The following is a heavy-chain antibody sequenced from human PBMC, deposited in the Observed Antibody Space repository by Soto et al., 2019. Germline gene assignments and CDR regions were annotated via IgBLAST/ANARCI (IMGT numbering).Heavy chain of an antibody. V-gene: IGHV1-2*02. CDR1: GYTFTGYY. Sequence: QMQLVQSGAEARKPGASVKVSCKTSGYTFTGYYLNWVRQAPGRGLEWVGWINPKTGDTNQAQKFQGRVTMTTDTSISTGYMELSGLKSDDTAVYYCVTGDNLLRWGQGTRVTVSS. CDR2: INPKTGDT. J-gene: IGHJ4*02. CDR3: VTGDNLLR. D-gene: IGHD1-20*01.